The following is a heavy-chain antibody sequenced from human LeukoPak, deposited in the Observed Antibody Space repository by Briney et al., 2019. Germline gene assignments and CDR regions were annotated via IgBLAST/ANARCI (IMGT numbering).Heavy chain of an antibody. CDR3: ARDWAYYYDSSGYPIDY. J-gene: IGHJ4*02. D-gene: IGHD3-22*01. Sequence: GGSLRLSCAASGFTFSSYSMNWVRQAPGKGLEWVSSISSSSSYIYYADSVKGRFTISRDNAKNSLYLQMNSLRAEDTAVYYCARDWAYYYDSSGYPIDYWGQGTLVTVSS. V-gene: IGHV3-21*01. CDR1: GFTFSSYS. CDR2: ISSSSSYI.